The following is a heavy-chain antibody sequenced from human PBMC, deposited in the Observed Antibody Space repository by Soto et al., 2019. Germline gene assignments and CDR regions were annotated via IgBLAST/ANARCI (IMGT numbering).Heavy chain of an antibody. D-gene: IGHD6-13*01. CDR2: INHSGST. V-gene: IGHV4-34*01. Sequence: SETLSLTCAVYGGSFSGYYWSWIRQPPGKGLEWIGEINHSGSTNYNPSLKSRVTISVDTSKNQFSLKLSSVTAADTAVYYCARVSSSWYWFDPWGQGTLVTVSS. CDR3: ARVSSSWYWFDP. J-gene: IGHJ5*02. CDR1: GGSFSGYY.